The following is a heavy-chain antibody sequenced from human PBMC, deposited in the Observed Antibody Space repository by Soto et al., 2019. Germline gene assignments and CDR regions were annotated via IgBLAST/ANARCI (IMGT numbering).Heavy chain of an antibody. D-gene: IGHD1-26*01. J-gene: IGHJ6*02. V-gene: IGHV3-30*18. CDR3: AKDRDTTIMDYYGMDV. CDR1: GFTFSSYG. Sequence: GGSLRLSCAASGFTFSSYGMHWVRQAPGKGLEWVAVISYDGSNKYYADSVKGRFTISRDNSKNTLYLQMNSLRAEDTAVYYCAKDRDTTIMDYYGMDVWGQGTTVTVSS. CDR2: ISYDGSNK.